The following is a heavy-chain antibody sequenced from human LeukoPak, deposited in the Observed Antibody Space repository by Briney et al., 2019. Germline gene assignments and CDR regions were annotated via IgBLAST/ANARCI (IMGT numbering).Heavy chain of an antibody. CDR2: IRRKANSYAT. CDR1: GFTFSGSA. CDR3: TIRMVRGDYYMDV. V-gene: IGHV3-73*01. J-gene: IGHJ6*03. Sequence: SGGSLRLSCAASGFTFSGSAMHWVRQASGRGLEWVGRIRRKANSYATAYAASVKGRFTISRDDSKNTAYLQMNSLKTEDTAVYYCTIRMVRGDYYMDVWGKGTTVTVSS. D-gene: IGHD3-10*01.